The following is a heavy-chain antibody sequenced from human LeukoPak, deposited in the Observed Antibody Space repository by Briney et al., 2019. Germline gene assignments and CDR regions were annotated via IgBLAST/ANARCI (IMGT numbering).Heavy chain of an antibody. CDR2: INTHGNTA. J-gene: IGHJ4*01. CDR3: VRDNAYTFDY. Sequence: GGSLRLSCAVSGFKFKSYWMNWVRQVPGKGLVWVAHINTHGNTANYADSVKGRFTISRDNAKSTLYLQMNSLRAEDTAIYYCVRDNAYTFDYWGHGTLVTVSS. CDR1: GFKFKSYW. V-gene: IGHV3-74*01. D-gene: IGHD5-24*01.